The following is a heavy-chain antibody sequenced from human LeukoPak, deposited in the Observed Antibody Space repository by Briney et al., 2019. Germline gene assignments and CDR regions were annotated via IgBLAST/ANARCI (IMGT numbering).Heavy chain of an antibody. V-gene: IGHV3-66*01. CDR1: GFTVSSNS. D-gene: IGHD3-16*01. CDR3: ARDVAAPGGVYFDY. CDR2: IYTGGTT. Sequence: GGSLRLSCAASGFTVSSNSMSWVRQAPGKGLVWVSVIYTGGTTYYADSVKGRFTISRDNSKNTLYLQMNSLGAEDTAVYYCARDVAAPGGVYFDYWGQGTLVTVSS. J-gene: IGHJ4*02.